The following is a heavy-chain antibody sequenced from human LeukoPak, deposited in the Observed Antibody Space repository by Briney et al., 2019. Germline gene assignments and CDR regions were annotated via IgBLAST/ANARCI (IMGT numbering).Heavy chain of an antibody. V-gene: IGHV3-33*01. CDR1: GFTFSSYG. CDR3: ARGGDIVAPYPGY. CDR2: IWYDGSNK. Sequence: GGSLRLSCAASGFTFSSYGMHWVRQAPGKGLEWVAVIWYDGSNKYYADSVKGRFTISRDNSKNTLYLQMNSLRAEDTAVYYCARGGDIVAPYPGYWGQGTLVTVSS. D-gene: IGHD5-12*01. J-gene: IGHJ4*02.